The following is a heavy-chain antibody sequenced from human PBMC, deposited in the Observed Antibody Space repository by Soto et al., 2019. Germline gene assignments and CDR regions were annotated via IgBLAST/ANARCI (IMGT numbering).Heavy chain of an antibody. CDR2: FDPEDGET. V-gene: IGHV1-24*01. D-gene: IGHD3-10*01. Sequence: GASVKVSCKVSGYTLTELSMHWVRQAPGKGLEWMGGFDPEDGETIYAQKFQGRVTMTEDTSTDTAYMELSSLRSEDTAVYYCATVEGYGSGSQTFDYWGQGTLVTVSS. CDR1: GYTLTELS. CDR3: ATVEGYGSGSQTFDY. J-gene: IGHJ4*02.